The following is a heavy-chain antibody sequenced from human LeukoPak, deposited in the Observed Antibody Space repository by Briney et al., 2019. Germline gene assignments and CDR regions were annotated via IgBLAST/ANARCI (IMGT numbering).Heavy chain of an antibody. V-gene: IGHV1-2*02. Sequence: ASVKVSCKASGYTFTGYYMHWVRQAPGQGLEWMGWINPNSGGTNYAQKFQGRVTMTRDTSISPAYMELSRLRSDDTAVYYCARGSRYCSSTSCYTTAYYYYYYYMDVWGKGTTVTVSS. CDR1: GYTFTGYY. CDR2: INPNSGGT. D-gene: IGHD2-2*02. CDR3: ARGSRYCSSTSCYTTAYYYYYYYMDV. J-gene: IGHJ6*03.